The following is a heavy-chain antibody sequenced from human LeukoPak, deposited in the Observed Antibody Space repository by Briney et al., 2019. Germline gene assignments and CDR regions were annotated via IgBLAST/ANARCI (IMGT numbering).Heavy chain of an antibody. CDR2: IYTSGST. D-gene: IGHD3-3*01. CDR1: GRSLNSFY. J-gene: IGHJ6*03. Sequence: KPSETLSPTWTLSGRSLNSFYWGWIRQPAGEGMEWIGRIYTSGSTNYNPSLKSLVTMSVDTSKNQFSLKLSSVTAADTAVYYCARHRFLEWLSPYYYYYMDVWGKGTTVTVSS. CDR3: ARHRFLEWLSPYYYYYMDV. V-gene: IGHV4-4*07.